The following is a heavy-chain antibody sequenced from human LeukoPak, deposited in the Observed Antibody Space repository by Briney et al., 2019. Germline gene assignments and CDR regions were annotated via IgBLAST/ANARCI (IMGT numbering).Heavy chain of an antibody. Sequence: SETLSLTCTVSGGSISSYYWSWIRQPPGKGLEWIGYIYYSGSTNYNPSLKSRVTISVDTSKNQFSLKLSSVTAADTAVYYCASMITFGGVMSGAFDIWGQGTMVTVSS. CDR2: IYYSGST. V-gene: IGHV4-59*01. CDR1: GGSISSYY. D-gene: IGHD3-16*01. J-gene: IGHJ3*02. CDR3: ASMITFGGVMSGAFDI.